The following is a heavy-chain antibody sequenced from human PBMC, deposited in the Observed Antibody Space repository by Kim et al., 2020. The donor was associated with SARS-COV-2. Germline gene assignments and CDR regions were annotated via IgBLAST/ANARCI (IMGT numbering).Heavy chain of an antibody. CDR3: AKARMTAVTSGFDS. CDR1: GFTFSDSA. CDR2: ITTSAGAT. V-gene: IGHV3-23*01. J-gene: IGHJ5*01. D-gene: IGHD4-17*01. Sequence: GGSLRLSCAASGFTFSDSAMSWVRQAPVRGPEWISPITTSAGATLYADSVRGRFTISRDNSNNTLYLQMNNLRAEDTALYYCAKARMTAVTSGFDSWGQGTLVTVSS.